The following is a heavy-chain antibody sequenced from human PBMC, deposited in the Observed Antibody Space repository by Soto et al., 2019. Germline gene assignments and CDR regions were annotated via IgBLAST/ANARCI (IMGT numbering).Heavy chain of an antibody. D-gene: IGHD5-12*01. Sequence: ASVKVSCKASGYTFTSYGISWGRQAPGQGLEWMGWISAYNGNTNYAQKLQGRVTMTTDTSTSTAYMELRSLRSDDTAVYYCARDGDIVATSDFDYWGQGTLVTVSS. CDR1: GYTFTSYG. CDR3: ARDGDIVATSDFDY. J-gene: IGHJ4*02. V-gene: IGHV1-18*01. CDR2: ISAYNGNT.